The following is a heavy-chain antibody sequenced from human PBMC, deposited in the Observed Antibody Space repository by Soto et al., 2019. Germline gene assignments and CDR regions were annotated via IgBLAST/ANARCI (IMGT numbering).Heavy chain of an antibody. V-gene: IGHV3-21*01. J-gene: IGHJ4*02. D-gene: IGHD4-17*01. CDR1: GFTFSSYS. CDR3: ARDYPLYADSPDY. CDR2: ISSSSSYI. Sequence: EVQLVESGGGLVKPGGSLRLSCAASGFTFSSYSMNWVRQAPGKGLEWVSSISSSSSYIYYADSVKGRFTISRDNAKNFLSLSRISLRAEDAAVYYCARDYPLYADSPDYRGGGTLVTDSS.